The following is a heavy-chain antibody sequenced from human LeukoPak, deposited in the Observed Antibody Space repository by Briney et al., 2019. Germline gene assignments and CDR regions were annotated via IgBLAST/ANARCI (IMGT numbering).Heavy chain of an antibody. V-gene: IGHV4-31*03. CDR2: IYYSGST. J-gene: IGHJ3*02. CDR1: GGSISSGGYY. D-gene: IGHD5-24*01. Sequence: PSETLSLTCTVSGGSISSGGYYWSWIRQHPGKGLEWSGYIYYSGSTYYNPSLKSRVTISVDTSKNQFSLKLSSVTAADTAVYYCASRDGYNYVSAFDIWGQGTMVTVSS. CDR3: ASRDGYNYVSAFDI.